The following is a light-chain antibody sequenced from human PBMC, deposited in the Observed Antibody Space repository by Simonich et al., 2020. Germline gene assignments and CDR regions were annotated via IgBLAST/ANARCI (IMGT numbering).Light chain of an antibody. CDR1: QSVSSN. CDR2: DAS. Sequence: EIVMTQSPATLSVSPGERATLSCRASQSVSSNLARYQQKPGQAPRLLIYDASNRATGIPARFSGSGSGTEFTLTISSMQSEDFAVYYCQQYNNWPPYTFGQGTKLEIK. CDR3: QQYNNWPPYT. V-gene: IGKV3D-15*01. J-gene: IGKJ2*01.